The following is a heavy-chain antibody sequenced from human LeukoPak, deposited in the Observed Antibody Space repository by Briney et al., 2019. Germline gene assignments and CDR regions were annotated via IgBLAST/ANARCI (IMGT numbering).Heavy chain of an antibody. CDR3: ARKASGEEYIDD. Sequence: GGSLRLSCAASGFTFSSYGMHWVRQAPGKGLEWVAFIRYDGSNKYYADSVKGRFTISRDNSKNTLYLQMNSLRAEDTAVYYCARKASGEEYIDDWGQGALVTVSS. V-gene: IGHV3-30*02. CDR1: GFTFSSYG. D-gene: IGHD1-1*01. CDR2: IRYDGSNK. J-gene: IGHJ4*02.